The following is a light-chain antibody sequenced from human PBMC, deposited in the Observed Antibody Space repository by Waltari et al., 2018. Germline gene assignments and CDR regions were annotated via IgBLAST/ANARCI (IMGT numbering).Light chain of an antibody. V-gene: IGLV3-1*01. Sequence: SNELTQPQSVSVFPGQTAIITCSGQNLARKIVSWFHQRPGQSPVVVSYQTRARPSGIPERYSGSISGNTATLAISGTQETDEGDYFCEMWDNSVVIFGGGTKLTVL. CDR1: NLARKI. CDR3: EMWDNSVVI. CDR2: QTR. J-gene: IGLJ2*01.